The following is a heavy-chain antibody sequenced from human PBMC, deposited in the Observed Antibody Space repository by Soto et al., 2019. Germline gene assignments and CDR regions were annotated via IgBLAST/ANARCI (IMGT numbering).Heavy chain of an antibody. CDR1: GFTFSSYG. CDR2: IWYDGSNK. D-gene: IGHD2-21*02. Sequence: VHLLESGGGLVQPGGSLRLSCAASGFTFSSYGMHWVRQAPGKGLEWVAVIWYDGSNKYYADSVKGRFTISRDNSKNTLYLQMNSLRAEDTAVYYCASSAYCGGDCYLFDYWGQGTLVTVSS. CDR3: ASSAYCGGDCYLFDY. V-gene: IGHV3-33*08. J-gene: IGHJ4*02.